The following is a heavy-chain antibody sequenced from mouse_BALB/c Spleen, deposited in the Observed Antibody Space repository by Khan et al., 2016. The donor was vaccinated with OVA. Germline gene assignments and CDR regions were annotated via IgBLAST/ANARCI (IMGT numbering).Heavy chain of an antibody. CDR3: ARAYYGNDYYAMDY. CDR2: ISSGGLYT. CDR1: GFTFSSYG. Sequence: EVELVESGGDLVKPGGSLKVSCAASGFTFSSYGMSWVRQTPDKRLEWVATISSGGLYTYFPDSVKGRFPISRDNAKNTLYLQMTSLKSEDTAMYYCARAYYGNDYYAMDYWGQGTSVTVSS. D-gene: IGHD2-10*01. J-gene: IGHJ4*01. V-gene: IGHV5-6*01.